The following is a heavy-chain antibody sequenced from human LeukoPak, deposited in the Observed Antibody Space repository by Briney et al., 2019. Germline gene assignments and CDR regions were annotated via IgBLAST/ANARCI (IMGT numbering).Heavy chain of an antibody. Sequence: PGGSLRLSCAASGFTFSNYDIHWVRQAPGKGLEWVAVISYDGSNKYYADSVKGRCTISRDNSKNTVYLQMNSLRAEDTAVYYCAKESGYSYGLDNWGQGTLVTVSS. CDR2: ISYDGSNK. D-gene: IGHD5-18*01. CDR1: GFTFSNYD. J-gene: IGHJ4*02. V-gene: IGHV3-30*18. CDR3: AKESGYSYGLDN.